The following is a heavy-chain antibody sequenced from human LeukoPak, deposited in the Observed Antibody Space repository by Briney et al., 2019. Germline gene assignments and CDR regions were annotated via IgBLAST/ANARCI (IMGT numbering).Heavy chain of an antibody. CDR2: ITSGGSK. CDR3: ARDLISGPAIHDS. D-gene: IGHD2-2*01. V-gene: IGHV3-66*01. J-gene: IGHJ4*02. CDR1: GFTVTNND. Sequence: GGSLRLSCAASGFTVTNNDMNWVRQAPGKGLEWVSVITSGGSKYFEEYSKGGLTATTKNSKNNLPFLIKSLRVADTAVYDCARDLISGPAIHDSWGQGALVTVSS.